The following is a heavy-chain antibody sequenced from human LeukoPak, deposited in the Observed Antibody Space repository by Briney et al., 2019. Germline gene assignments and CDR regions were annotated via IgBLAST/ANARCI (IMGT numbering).Heavy chain of an antibody. Sequence: SETLSLTCTVSGGSISSYYWSWIRQPPGKGLELIGYIYYSGSTNYNPSLKSRVTISVDTSKNQFSLKLSSVTAAGTAVYYCARASSSWYVLHSFDYWGQGTLVTVYS. CDR1: GGSISSYY. CDR3: ARASSSWYVLHSFDY. D-gene: IGHD6-13*01. J-gene: IGHJ4*02. V-gene: IGHV4-59*01. CDR2: IYYSGST.